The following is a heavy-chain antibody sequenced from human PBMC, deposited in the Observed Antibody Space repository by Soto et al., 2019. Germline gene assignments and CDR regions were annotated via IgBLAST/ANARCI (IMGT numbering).Heavy chain of an antibody. CDR1: GGSFSGYY. CDR2: INHSGST. Sequence: QVQLQQWGAGLLKPSETLSLTCAVYGGSFSGYYWSWIRQPPGKGLEWIGEINHSGSTNYNPSLKSRVTISVDTSKNQFSLKLSSVTAADTAVYYCATDSGYDSFNYWGQGTLVTVSS. J-gene: IGHJ4*02. D-gene: IGHD5-12*01. CDR3: ATDSGYDSFNY. V-gene: IGHV4-34*01.